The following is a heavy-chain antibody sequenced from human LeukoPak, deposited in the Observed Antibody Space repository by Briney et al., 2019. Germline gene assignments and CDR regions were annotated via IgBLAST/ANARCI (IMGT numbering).Heavy chain of an antibody. CDR2: IYYSGST. Sequence: PSETLSLTCTVSGDSISNYYWSWIRQPPGKGLEWIGYIYYSGSTNYNPSLKSRVTISISTSKSQFSLKLHSVAAADTAVYYCARVKGFGELFFDYWGQGTLVTVSS. V-gene: IGHV4-59*01. J-gene: IGHJ4*02. CDR3: ARVKGFGELFFDY. CDR1: GDSISNYY. D-gene: IGHD3-10*01.